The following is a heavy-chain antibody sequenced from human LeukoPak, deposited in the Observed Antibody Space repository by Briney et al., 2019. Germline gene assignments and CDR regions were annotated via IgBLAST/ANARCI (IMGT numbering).Heavy chain of an antibody. CDR3: AREVGATGYYYMDV. D-gene: IGHD1-26*01. CDR2: ISSSSSTI. J-gene: IGHJ6*03. V-gene: IGHV3-48*01. Sequence: GGSLRLSCAASGFTFSSYSMNWVRQAPGKGLEWVSYISSSSSTIYCADSVKGRFTISRDNAKNSLYLQMNILRAEDTAVYYCAREVGATGYYYMDVWGKGTTVTDSS. CDR1: GFTFSSYS.